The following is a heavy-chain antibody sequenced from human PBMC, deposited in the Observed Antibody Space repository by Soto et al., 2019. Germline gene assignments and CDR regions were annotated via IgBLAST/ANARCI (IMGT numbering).Heavy chain of an antibody. V-gene: IGHV3-23*01. J-gene: IGHJ4*02. CDR3: ATVHNTSRSFDY. D-gene: IGHD1-20*01. CDR2: TGATGRTT. CDR1: GLTFNIYA. Sequence: GGSLRLSCAASGLTFNIYAMTWVRQAPGKGLEWVSTTGATGRTTYYAGSVKGRFTVSRDNSKNTLDLHMSSLRAEDTAVYYCATVHNTSRSFDYWGQGTLVTVSS.